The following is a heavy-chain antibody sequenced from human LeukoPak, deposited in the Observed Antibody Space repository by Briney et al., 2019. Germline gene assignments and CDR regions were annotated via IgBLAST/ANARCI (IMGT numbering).Heavy chain of an antibody. CDR3: ARAPGYCTNGVCYKLYNWFDP. Sequence: SETLSLTCTVSGVSISSGGYYWSWIRQHPGKGLEWIGYIYYSGSTYYNPSLKSRVTISVDTSKNQFSLKLSSVTAADTAVYYCARAPGYCTNGVCYKLYNWFDPWGQGTLVTVSS. CDR1: GVSISSGGYY. CDR2: IYYSGST. V-gene: IGHV4-31*03. D-gene: IGHD2-8*01. J-gene: IGHJ5*02.